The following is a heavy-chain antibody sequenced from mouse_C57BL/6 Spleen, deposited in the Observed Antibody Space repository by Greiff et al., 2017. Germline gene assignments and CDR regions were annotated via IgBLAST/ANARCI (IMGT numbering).Heavy chain of an antibody. CDR3: AKYDYPDYYAMDY. Sequence: VQLQQPGTELVKPGASVKLSCKASGYTFTSYWMHWVKQRPGQGLEWIGNINPSNGGTNYNEKFKSKATLTVNKSSSTAYMQLSSLTSEDSAVYYCAKYDYPDYYAMDYWGQGTSVTVSS. V-gene: IGHV1-53*01. J-gene: IGHJ4*01. CDR2: INPSNGGT. D-gene: IGHD2-4*01. CDR1: GYTFTSYW.